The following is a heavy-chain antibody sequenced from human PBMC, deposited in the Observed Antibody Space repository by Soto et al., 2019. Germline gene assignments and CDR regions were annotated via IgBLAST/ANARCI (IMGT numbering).Heavy chain of an antibody. V-gene: IGHV5-51*01. D-gene: IGHD2-2*01. CDR2: IYPGDSKT. CDR3: ARAPLSGIVVVPHEAGSFDI. J-gene: IGHJ3*02. CDR1: GYTFPSLY. Sequence: VESLTISCKASGYTFPSLYIVWVLQMPGKGLELMGIIYPGDSKTTYSPSFEGRVTISADRSINTAYLQWHNLRASDTAMYYCARAPLSGIVVVPHEAGSFDIWGQGTMVTVSS.